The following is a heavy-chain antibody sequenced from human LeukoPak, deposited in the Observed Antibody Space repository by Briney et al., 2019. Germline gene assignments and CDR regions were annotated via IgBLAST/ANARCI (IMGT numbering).Heavy chain of an antibody. J-gene: IGHJ6*03. D-gene: IGHD4-11*01. CDR2: IYTSGST. CDR1: GGSISSYY. Sequence: SETLSLTCTVSGGSISSYYWSWIRQPAGKGLEWIGRIYTSGSTNYNPSLKSRVTISVDTSKNQFSLKLSSVTAADTAVYYCARATDYSNYSIYYYYYMDVWGKGTTVTVSS. CDR3: ARATDYSNYSIYYYYYMDV. V-gene: IGHV4-4*07.